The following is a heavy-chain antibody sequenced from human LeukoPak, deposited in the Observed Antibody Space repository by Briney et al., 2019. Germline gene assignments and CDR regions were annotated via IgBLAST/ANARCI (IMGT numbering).Heavy chain of an antibody. J-gene: IGHJ4*02. D-gene: IGHD3-10*02. Sequence: GASVKVSCKASGYTITSYGISWVRQARGQGLEWMGWISAYNGNTNYAQKLQGRVTMTTDTSTSTAYMELRSLRSDDTAVYYCARIVRGVIMYYFDYWGQGTLVTVSS. V-gene: IGHV1-18*04. CDR2: ISAYNGNT. CDR1: GYTITSYG. CDR3: ARIVRGVIMYYFDY.